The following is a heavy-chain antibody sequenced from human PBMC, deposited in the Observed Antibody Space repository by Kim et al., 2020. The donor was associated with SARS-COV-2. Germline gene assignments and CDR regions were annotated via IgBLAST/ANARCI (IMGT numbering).Heavy chain of an antibody. V-gene: IGHV4-34*01. CDR3: ARRRAVARYYFDY. CDR2: INHSGST. CDR1: GGSFSGYY. J-gene: IGHJ4*02. Sequence: SETLSLTCAVYGGSFSGYYWSWIRQPPGKGLEWIGEINHSGSTNYNPSLKSRVTISVDTSKNQFSLKLSSVTAADTAVYYCARRRAVARYYFDYWGQGTLVTVSS. D-gene: IGHD6-19*01.